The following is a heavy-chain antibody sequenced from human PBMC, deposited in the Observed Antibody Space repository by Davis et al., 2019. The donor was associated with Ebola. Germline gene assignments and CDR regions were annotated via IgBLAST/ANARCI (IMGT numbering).Heavy chain of an antibody. D-gene: IGHD1-1*01. J-gene: IGHJ6*02. CDR3: ACLFHGTYARDV. Sequence: ASVKVSCKASGYTFSGYYMDWMRQAPGQGLEWVGRINPVNSVTNYARKFQGRVTMTRDTSITTAYMELSSLRSDDTAIYYCACLFHGTYARDVWGQGTTVIVSS. CDR2: INPVNSVT. CDR1: GYTFSGYY. V-gene: IGHV1-2*06.